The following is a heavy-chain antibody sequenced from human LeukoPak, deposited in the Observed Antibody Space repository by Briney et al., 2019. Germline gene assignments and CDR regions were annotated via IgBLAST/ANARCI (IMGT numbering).Heavy chain of an antibody. CDR1: GGSVSGSGYY. CDR3: ARHGTNLRFLEWFSLRGRTGWFDP. V-gene: IGHV4-61*08. J-gene: IGHJ5*02. D-gene: IGHD3-3*01. CDR2: ISYSGNT. Sequence: SETLSLTCTVSGGSVSGSGYYWSWIRQPPGTGLECIGYISYSGNTNYNPSLRSRVTISVDTSKNQFSLKLSSVTAADTAVYYCARHGTNLRFLEWFSLRGRTGWFDPWGQGTLVTVSS.